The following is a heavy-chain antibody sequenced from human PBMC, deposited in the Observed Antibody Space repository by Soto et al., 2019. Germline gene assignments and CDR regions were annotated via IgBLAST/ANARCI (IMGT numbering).Heavy chain of an antibody. Sequence: PGASLKISCKGSGYKFTNYWIGWVRQMPGKGLEWMGIIYPGDSDTRYSPSFQGQVTISADKSISTAYLQWSSLKASDTAMYYCARHEWSTVTGTSMYLFDYWGQGTLVTVSS. CDR1: GYKFTNYW. CDR3: ARHEWSTVTGTSMYLFDY. J-gene: IGHJ4*02. CDR2: IYPGDSDT. D-gene: IGHD1-7*01. V-gene: IGHV5-51*01.